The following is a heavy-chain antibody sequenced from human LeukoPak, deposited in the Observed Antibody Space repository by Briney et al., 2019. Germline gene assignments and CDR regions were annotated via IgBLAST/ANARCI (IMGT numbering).Heavy chain of an antibody. Sequence: ASVKVSCKASGYMFTNYYIHLVRQAPVQGPEWMGWINPNTGDTNYAPKVRGRVSMTRDESVSTAYMELSGLTSDDTAVFYCARVRRLMQTFDVWGQGTMVTVSS. CDR3: ARVRRLMQTFDV. V-gene: IGHV1-2*02. CDR2: INPNTGDT. CDR1: GYMFTNYY. D-gene: IGHD4/OR15-4a*01. J-gene: IGHJ3*01.